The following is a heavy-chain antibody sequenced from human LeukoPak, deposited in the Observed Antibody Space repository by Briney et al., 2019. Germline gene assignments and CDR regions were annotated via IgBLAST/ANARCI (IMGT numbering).Heavy chain of an antibody. V-gene: IGHV3-30*02. Sequence: GGSPRLSCAASGFTFSSYGMHWARQAPGKGLEWVAFIRYDGSNKYYADSVKGRFTISRDNSKNTLYLQMNSLRAEDTAVYYCAKDEGSWYAVDYWGQGTLVTVSS. D-gene: IGHD6-13*01. J-gene: IGHJ4*02. CDR3: AKDEGSWYAVDY. CDR1: GFTFSSYG. CDR2: IRYDGSNK.